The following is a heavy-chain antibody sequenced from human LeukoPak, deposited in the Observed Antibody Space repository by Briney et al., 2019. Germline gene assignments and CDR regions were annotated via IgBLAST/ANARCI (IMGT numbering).Heavy chain of an antibody. CDR2: ISYDGSNK. J-gene: IGHJ4*02. V-gene: IGHV3-30*18. CDR3: AKEGYTSAYYFDY. Sequence: PGRSLRLSCAASGFTFSSYGMHWVRQAPGKGLEWVAVISYDGSNKYYADSVKGRFTISRDNSKNTLCLQMNSLRAEDTAVYYCAKEGYTSAYYFDYWGQGTLVTVSS. D-gene: IGHD5-18*01. CDR1: GFTFSSYG.